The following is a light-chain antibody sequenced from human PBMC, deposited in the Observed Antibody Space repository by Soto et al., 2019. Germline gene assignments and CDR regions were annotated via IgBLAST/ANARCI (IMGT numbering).Light chain of an antibody. Sequence: EIVLTQSPGTLSLSPGERATLSCRASQSVSSNYLAWYQQKRDQAPRLLIYGASSRATGIPDRFSGSGSGTDFTLTISRLEPEDFAVYYCQDYGSSRTFGQGTRVEIK. J-gene: IGKJ1*01. CDR1: QSVSSNY. CDR3: QDYGSSRT. V-gene: IGKV3-20*01. CDR2: GAS.